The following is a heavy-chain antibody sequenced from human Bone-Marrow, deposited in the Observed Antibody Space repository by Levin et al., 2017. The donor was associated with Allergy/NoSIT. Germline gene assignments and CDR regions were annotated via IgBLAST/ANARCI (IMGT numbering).Heavy chain of an antibody. Sequence: SCAASGFTFSNYAMSWVRQAPGKGLEWVFCLLFLFALPSSFSSFPCRFTISRDNSKNTLYLQMNSLRAEDTAVYYCAKDRDFYGSGSLGNWGQGTLVTVSS. D-gene: IGHD3-10*01. J-gene: IGHJ4*02. CDR2: LLFLFALP. CDR1: GFTFSNYA. CDR3: AKDRDFYGSGSLGN. V-gene: IGHV3-23*01.